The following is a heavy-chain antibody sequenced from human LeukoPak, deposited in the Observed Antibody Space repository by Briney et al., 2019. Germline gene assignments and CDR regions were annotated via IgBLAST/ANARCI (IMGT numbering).Heavy chain of an antibody. V-gene: IGHV1-8*03. CDR3: ARGTRVRAFDI. CDR2: MNPNSGNT. D-gene: IGHD3-22*01. Sequence: ASVKVSCKASGGTFSNYAVSWVRQAPGQGLEWMGWMNPNSGNTGYAQKFQGRVTITRNTSISTAYMELSSLRSEDTAVYYCARGTRVRAFDIWGQGTMVTVSS. J-gene: IGHJ3*02. CDR1: GGTFSNYA.